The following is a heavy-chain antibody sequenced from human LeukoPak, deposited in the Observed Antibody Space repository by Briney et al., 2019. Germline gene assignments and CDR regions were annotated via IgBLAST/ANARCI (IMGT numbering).Heavy chain of an antibody. CDR3: ARDSLGGSYFDY. V-gene: IGHV4-59*01. CDR2: IYYSGST. D-gene: IGHD1-26*01. Sequence: SETLSLTCTVSGGSTSSYYWSWIRQPPGKGLEWIGYIYYSGSTNYNPSLKSRVTISVDTSKNQFSLKLSSVTAADTAVYYCARDSLGGSYFDYWGQGTLVTVSS. CDR1: GGSTSSYY. J-gene: IGHJ4*02.